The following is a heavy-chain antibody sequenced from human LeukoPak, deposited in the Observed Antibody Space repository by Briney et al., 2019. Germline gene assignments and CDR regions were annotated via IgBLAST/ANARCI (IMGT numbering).Heavy chain of an antibody. CDR1: GFTFSNAW. J-gene: IGHJ4*02. CDR2: IKSKTDDGTP. CDR3: TRGRIGDYYFDY. D-gene: IGHD4-17*01. Sequence: GWSLRLSCAASGFTFSNAWMTWVRQAPGKGLEWVGRIKSKTDDGTPDYAAPVKGRFTISRDDSKNTLYLQMNSLKTEATAVYYCTRGRIGDYYFDYWGQGTLVTVSP. V-gene: IGHV3-15*01.